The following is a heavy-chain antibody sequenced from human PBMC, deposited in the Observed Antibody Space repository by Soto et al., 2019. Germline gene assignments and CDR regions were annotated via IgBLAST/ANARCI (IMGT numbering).Heavy chain of an antibody. CDR3: ASACGMDV. CDR2: INPRGGST. Sequence: QVQLVQSGAEVKKPGASVKVSCKASGYTFTSYYMHWVRQAPGQGLEWMGIINPRGGSTSYAQKFVNRVTMTGDACLSTVYMELSSLRSEDTAVYYYASACGMDVWGQGSTFTVS. CDR1: GYTFTSYY. V-gene: IGHV1-46*03. J-gene: IGHJ6*02.